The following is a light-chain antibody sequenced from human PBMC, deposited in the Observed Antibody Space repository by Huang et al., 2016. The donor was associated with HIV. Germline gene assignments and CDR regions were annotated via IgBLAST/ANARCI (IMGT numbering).Light chain of an antibody. CDR1: QSVLYSSNNKNY. Sequence: DIVMTQSPDSLAVSLGERATINCKSCQSVLYSSNNKNYLAWYQQKPGQPPKLLIYWASTRESGVPDRFSGSGAGKDCTLTSSSLQAEDVAVYYCQQYYSTPPVTFGQGTKVDIK. J-gene: IGKJ3*01. V-gene: IGKV4-1*01. CDR2: WAS. CDR3: QQYYSTPPVT.